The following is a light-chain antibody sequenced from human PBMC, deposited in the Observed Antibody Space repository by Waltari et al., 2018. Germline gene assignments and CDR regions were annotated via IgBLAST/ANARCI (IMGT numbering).Light chain of an antibody. J-gene: IGKJ5*01. CDR3: QQSLITPPIT. CDR2: VAS. CDR1: QSISNY. Sequence: DIQMTQSPSSLSASVGDTVAITCRASQSISNYLNWYQQKPGQAPKLLIYVASSLQSGVSSRFSGSGSGTDFTLTISRLQPEDFATYYCQQSLITPPITFGQGTRLDIK. V-gene: IGKV1-39*01.